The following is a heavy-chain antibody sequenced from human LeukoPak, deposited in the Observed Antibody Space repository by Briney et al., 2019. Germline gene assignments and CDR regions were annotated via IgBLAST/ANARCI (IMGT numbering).Heavy chain of an antibody. CDR2: ISYDGSNK. CDR1: GFTFSSYA. Sequence: SGGSLRLSCAASGFTFSSYAMHWVRQAPGKGLEWVAVISYDGSNKYYADSVKGRFTISRDNSKNTLYLQMNSLRAEDTAVYYCAKDLAYCGGDCYYPFDYWGQGTLVTVSS. D-gene: IGHD2-21*02. J-gene: IGHJ4*02. V-gene: IGHV3-30-3*01. CDR3: AKDLAYCGGDCYYPFDY.